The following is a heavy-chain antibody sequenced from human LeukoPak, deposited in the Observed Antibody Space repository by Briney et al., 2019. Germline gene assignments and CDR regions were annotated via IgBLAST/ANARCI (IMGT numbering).Heavy chain of an antibody. D-gene: IGHD3-10*01. CDR3: AREPGFGETLDY. J-gene: IGHJ4*02. CDR2: IYHSGST. Sequence: SETLSLTCTVSGGSISSGGYYWSWIRQPPGKGLEWIGYIYHSGSTYYNPSLKSRVTISVDRSKNQFSLKLSSVTAADTAVYYCAREPGFGETLDYWGQGTLVTVSS. CDR1: GGSISSGGYY. V-gene: IGHV4-30-2*01.